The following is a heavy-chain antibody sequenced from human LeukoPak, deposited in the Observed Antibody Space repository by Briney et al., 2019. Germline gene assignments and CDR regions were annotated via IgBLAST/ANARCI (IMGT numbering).Heavy chain of an antibody. CDR2: ISSLSGTI. J-gene: IGHJ4*02. CDR3: ARDQGGATGY. D-gene: IGHD1-26*01. Sequence: GGSLTLSCAASGFTLSSYSMNWVRPAAGGGLEWVSYISSLSGTIYYADFVKGRFTISRDNAKNSLYLQMDSLRAGDTALYYCARDQGGATGYWGQGTLVTVSS. CDR1: GFTLSSYS. V-gene: IGHV3-48*01.